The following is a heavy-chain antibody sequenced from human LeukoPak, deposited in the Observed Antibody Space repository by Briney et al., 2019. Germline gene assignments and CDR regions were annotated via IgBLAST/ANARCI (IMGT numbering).Heavy chain of an antibody. D-gene: IGHD2-2*01. J-gene: IGHJ4*02. Sequence: GGSLRLSCAASGFTFSSYGMHWVRQAPGKGLEWVAVISYDGSNKYYADSVKGRFTISRGNSKNTLYLQMNSLRAEDTAVYYCAKNLCSSTSCYADYWGQGTLVTVSS. CDR3: AKNLCSSTSCYADY. CDR1: GFTFSSYG. V-gene: IGHV3-30*18. CDR2: ISYDGSNK.